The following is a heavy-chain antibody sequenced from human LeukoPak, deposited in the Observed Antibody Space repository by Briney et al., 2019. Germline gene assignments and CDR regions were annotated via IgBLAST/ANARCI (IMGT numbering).Heavy chain of an antibody. D-gene: IGHD3-22*01. J-gene: IGHJ4*02. CDR3: AKEYYYDSSGCFDY. CDR1: GFTFSSYG. CDR2: IWYDGSNK. Sequence: GGSLRLSCAASGFTFSSYGMHWVRQAPGKGLEWVAVIWYDGSNKYYADSVKGRFTISRGNSKNTLYLQMNSLRAEDTAVYYCAKEYYYDSSGCFDYWGQGTLVTVSS. V-gene: IGHV3-33*06.